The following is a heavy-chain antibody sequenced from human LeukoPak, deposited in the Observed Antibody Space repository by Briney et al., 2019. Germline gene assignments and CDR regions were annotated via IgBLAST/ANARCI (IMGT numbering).Heavy chain of an antibody. J-gene: IGHJ5*02. V-gene: IGHV1-69*13. D-gene: IGHD2-2*01. CDR1: GGTFSSYA. CDR2: IIPIFGTA. Sequence: ASVKVSCKASGGTFSSYAISWARQAPGQGLEWMGGIIPIFGTANYAQKFQGRATITADESTSTAYMELSSLRSEDTAVYYCARDHCSSTSCYYLTDPPFDPWGQGTPVTVSS. CDR3: ARDHCSSTSCYYLTDPPFDP.